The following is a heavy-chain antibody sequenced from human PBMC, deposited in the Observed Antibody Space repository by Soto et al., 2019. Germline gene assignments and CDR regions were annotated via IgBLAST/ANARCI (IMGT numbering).Heavy chain of an antibody. Sequence: SETLSLTCTVSGGSVSSGSYYWSWIRQPPGKGLEWIGYIYYSGSTNYNPSLKSRVTISVDTSKNQFSLKLSSVTAADTAVYYCARDRGDRYYYDSSGYYGMDVWAQGTTVTVSS. CDR3: ARDRGDRYYYDSSGYYGMDV. CDR2: IYYSGST. J-gene: IGHJ6*02. V-gene: IGHV4-61*01. CDR1: GGSVSSGSYY. D-gene: IGHD3-22*01.